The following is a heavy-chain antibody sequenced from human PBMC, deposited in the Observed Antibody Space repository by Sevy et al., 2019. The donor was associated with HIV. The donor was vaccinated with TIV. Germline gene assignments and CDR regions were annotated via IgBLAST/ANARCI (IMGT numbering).Heavy chain of an antibody. CDR1: GFTFTRYT. D-gene: IGHD2-8*01. CDR3: AREGCTKPHDY. V-gene: IGHV3-23*01. J-gene: IGHJ4*02. Sequence: GGSLRLSCMTSGFTFTRYTMTWVRQAPGKGLEWVSTFFFGDGKMYYADSVKGRFTFSIDISKNTVYLQMNSLRADDTAVYYCAREGCTKPHDYWGQGTLVTVSS. CDR2: FFFGDGKM.